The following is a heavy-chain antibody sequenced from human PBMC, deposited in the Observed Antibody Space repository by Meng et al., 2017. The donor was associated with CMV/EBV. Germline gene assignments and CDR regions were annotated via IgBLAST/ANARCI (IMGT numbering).Heavy chain of an antibody. D-gene: IGHD3-3*01. J-gene: IGHJ4*02. CDR3: ARDKDDFWSGYYI. CDR1: GFTFSSYA. V-gene: IGHV3-23*03. Sequence: GESLKISCAASGFTFSSYAMSWVRQAPGKGLEWVSVIYSGGSSTYYADSVKGRFTISRDNSKNTLYLQMNSLRAEDTAVYYCARDKDDFWSGYYIWGQGTLVTVSS. CDR2: IYSGGSST.